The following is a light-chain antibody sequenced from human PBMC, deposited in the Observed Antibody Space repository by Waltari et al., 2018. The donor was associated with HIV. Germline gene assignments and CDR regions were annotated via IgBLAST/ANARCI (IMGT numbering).Light chain of an antibody. CDR2: GKN. V-gene: IGLV1-44*01. J-gene: IGLJ2*01. Sequence: QSVLTQPPSQSGTPGQRVTISCSGSSSNLCRNTVSWFQQFPGKAPKVLIYGKNQRPSGVPDRFSGSKSGTSASLAIGGLQSEDEADYYCASWDDSLNGPVFGGGTTLTVL. CDR3: ASWDDSLNGPV. CDR1: SSNLCRNT.